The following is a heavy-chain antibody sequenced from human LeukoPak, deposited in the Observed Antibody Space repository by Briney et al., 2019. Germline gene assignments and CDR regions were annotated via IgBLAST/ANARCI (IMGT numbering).Heavy chain of an antibody. CDR2: INAGNGNT. D-gene: IGHD3-22*01. J-gene: IGHJ4*02. V-gene: IGHV1-3*01. CDR3: ATEAINYYDSSGHPAY. CDR1: GYTFTSYA. Sequence: ASVKVSCKASGYTFTSYAMHWVRQAPGQRLEWMGWINAGNGNTKYSQKFQGRVTITRDTSASTAYMELSSLRSEDTAVYYCATEAINYYDSSGHPAYWGQGTLVTVSS.